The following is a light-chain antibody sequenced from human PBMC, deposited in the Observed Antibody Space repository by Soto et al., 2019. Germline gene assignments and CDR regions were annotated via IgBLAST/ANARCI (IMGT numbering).Light chain of an antibody. CDR2: DVS. V-gene: IGLV2-14*01. J-gene: IGLJ1*01. CDR3: SSYTSSSTPNV. CDR1: TSDVGHYNY. Sequence: QSALTQPASVSGSPGQSITISCTGTTSDVGHYNYVSWYQQHPGKAPQLVIYDVSNPPSGISNRFSGSKSGNTASLTISGLQAEDEADYYCSSYTSSSTPNVFGTGTKLTVL.